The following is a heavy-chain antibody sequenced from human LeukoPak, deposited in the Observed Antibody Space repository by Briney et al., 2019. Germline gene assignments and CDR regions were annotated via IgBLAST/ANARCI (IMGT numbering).Heavy chain of an antibody. J-gene: IGHJ6*03. V-gene: IGHV3-30*02. CDR1: GFTFTIYG. Sequence: GGSLRLSCAASGFTFTIYGMHWVRQAPGKGLEWVAFIGYDGSDKYNADSVKGRFTVSRDNSKNTLYLQMNSLRGEDTAVYYCAKDDVGATHMDVWGKGTTVTVSS. CDR3: AKDDVGATHMDV. D-gene: IGHD1-26*01. CDR2: IGYDGSDK.